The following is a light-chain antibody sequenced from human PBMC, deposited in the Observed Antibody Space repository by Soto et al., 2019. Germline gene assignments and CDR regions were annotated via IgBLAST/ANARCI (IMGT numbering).Light chain of an antibody. CDR2: DAS. J-gene: IGKJ1*01. CDR3: QQYNTHSWT. Sequence: DIQMTQSPSSLSASVGDRVTITCRASQSFSSWLAWYQQMPGKAPKLLIYDASSLHSRVPSSFSGSGSGTEFTLTISSLQPDDFATYYCQQYNTHSWTFGQGTKVDIK. CDR1: QSFSSW. V-gene: IGKV1-5*01.